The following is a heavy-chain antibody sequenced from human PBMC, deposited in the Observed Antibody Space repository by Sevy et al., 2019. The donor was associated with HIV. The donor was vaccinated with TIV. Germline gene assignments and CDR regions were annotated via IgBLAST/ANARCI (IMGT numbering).Heavy chain of an antibody. J-gene: IGHJ6*03. Sequence: GGSLRLSCAASGFTFSSYGMHWVRQAPGKGLEWVAVIWYDGSNKYYADSVKGRFTISRENSKNTLYLQMNSLRAEDTAVYYCANDGRDYYDSSSHYYYYYYMDVWGKGTTVTVSS. CDR3: ANDGRDYYDSSSHYYYYYYMDV. D-gene: IGHD3-22*01. CDR2: IWYDGSNK. V-gene: IGHV3-33*06. CDR1: GFTFSSYG.